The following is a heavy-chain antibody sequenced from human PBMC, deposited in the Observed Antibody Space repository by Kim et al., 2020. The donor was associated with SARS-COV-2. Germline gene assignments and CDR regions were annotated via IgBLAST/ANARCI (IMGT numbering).Heavy chain of an antibody. V-gene: IGHV3-23*01. D-gene: IGHD3-10*01. CDR3: AKDSSPYYYGSGRQIDY. Sequence: KGRFTISRDNSKNTLYRQMNSLRAEDTAVYYCAKDSSPYYYGSGRQIDYWGQGTLVTVSS. J-gene: IGHJ4*02.